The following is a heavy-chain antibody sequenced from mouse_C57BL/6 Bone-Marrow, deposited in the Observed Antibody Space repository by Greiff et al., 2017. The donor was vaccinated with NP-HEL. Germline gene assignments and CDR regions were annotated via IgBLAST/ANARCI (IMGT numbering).Heavy chain of an antibody. CDR2: SRNKANDYTT. CDR1: GFTFSDFY. Sequence: EVKVVESGGGLVQSGRSLRLSCATSGFTFSDFYMEWVRQAPGKGLEWIAASRNKANDYTTEYSASVKGRFIVSRDTSQSILYLQMNALRAEDTAIYYCARDAPNWDGFDYWGQGTTLTVSS. D-gene: IGHD4-1*01. CDR3: ARDAPNWDGFDY. J-gene: IGHJ2*01. V-gene: IGHV7-1*01.